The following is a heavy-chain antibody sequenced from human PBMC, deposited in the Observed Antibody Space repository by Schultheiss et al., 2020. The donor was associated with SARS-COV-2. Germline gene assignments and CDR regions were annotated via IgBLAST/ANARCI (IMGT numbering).Heavy chain of an antibody. Sequence: GGSLRLSCAASGFTFRSFAMHWVRQAPGKGLEWVAVISYDDGGHKYYADSVKGRFTISRDNSKNTLYLQMNNLRAADTAVYYCARDPPPEFCSGGSCYSSAFDYWGQGILVTVSS. D-gene: IGHD2-15*01. J-gene: IGHJ4*02. V-gene: IGHV3-30-3*01. CDR1: GFTFRSFA. CDR3: ARDPPPEFCSGGSCYSSAFDY. CDR2: ISYDDGGHK.